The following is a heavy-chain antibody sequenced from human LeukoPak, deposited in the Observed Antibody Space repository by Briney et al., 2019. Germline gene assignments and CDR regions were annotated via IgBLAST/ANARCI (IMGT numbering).Heavy chain of an antibody. Sequence: PSETLSLTCTVSGGSISSYYWSWIRQPPGKGLEWIGYIYDTGSTNYNPSLKSRVTISVDTSKNQFSLKLSSVTAADTAVYYCARDGSRKQIRFLEWSTNYGSGSYYEYYFDYWGQGTLVTVSS. V-gene: IGHV4-59*01. J-gene: IGHJ4*02. CDR3: ARDGSRKQIRFLEWSTNYGSGSYYEYYFDY. D-gene: IGHD3-10*01. CDR1: GGSISSYY. CDR2: IYDTGST.